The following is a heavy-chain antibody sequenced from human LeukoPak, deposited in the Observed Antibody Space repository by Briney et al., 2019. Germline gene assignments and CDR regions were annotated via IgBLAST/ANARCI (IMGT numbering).Heavy chain of an antibody. D-gene: IGHD4-17*01. CDR2: IYYSGST. CDR3: ARHGLMRTVPLDY. J-gene: IGHJ4*02. CDR1: GGSISSSSYY. Sequence: SETLSLTCTVSGGSISSSSYYWGWIRQPPGKGLEWIVSIYYSGSTYYNPSLKSRVTISADTSKNQFSLKLSSVTAADTAVYYCARHGLMRTVPLDYWGQGTLVTVSS. V-gene: IGHV4-39*01.